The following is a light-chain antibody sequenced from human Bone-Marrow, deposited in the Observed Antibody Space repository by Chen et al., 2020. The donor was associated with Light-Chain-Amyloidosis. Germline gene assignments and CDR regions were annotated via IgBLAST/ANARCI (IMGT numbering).Light chain of an antibody. CDR1: QSVSSY. CDR3: QQRSNWPPWT. V-gene: IGKV3-11*01. CDR2: DAS. J-gene: IGKJ1*01. Sequence: EIVLTQSPATLSLSPGERATLSCRASQSVSSYLAWYQQKLGQAPRRLIYDASNRATGIPARFSGSGSGTDFTLTISSLEPEDFAVYYCQQRSNWPPWTFGQGTKVEIK.